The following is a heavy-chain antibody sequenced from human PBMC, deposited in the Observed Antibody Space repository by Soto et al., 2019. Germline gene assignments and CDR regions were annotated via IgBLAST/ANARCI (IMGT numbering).Heavy chain of an antibody. J-gene: IGHJ6*02. CDR1: GGTISSYA. CDR2: IIPIFGTA. V-gene: IGHV1-69*13. Sequence: SVTVSCQASGGTISSYAISWVRQAPGQGLEWMGGIIPIFGTANYAQKFQGRVTITADESTSTAYMELSSLRSEDTAVYYCARDKGRTYGMDVWGQGTTVTVSS. CDR3: ARDKGRTYGMDV.